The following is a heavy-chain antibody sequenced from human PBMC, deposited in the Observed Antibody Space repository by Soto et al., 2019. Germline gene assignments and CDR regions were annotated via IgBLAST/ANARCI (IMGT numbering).Heavy chain of an antibody. V-gene: IGHV3-30-3*01. Sequence: GGSLSLSCVASGFIFSNYSMHWARPAPGKGLEWVALISPAGTNQYYADSAKGRFTISRDNSKNTLYLQMNSLRPEDTGLYYCVRENSRISPRLFQHWGHGTMVKSPQ. CDR2: ISPAGTNQ. CDR3: VRENSRISPRLFQH. CDR1: GFIFSNYS. J-gene: IGHJ1*01. D-gene: IGHD6-6*01.